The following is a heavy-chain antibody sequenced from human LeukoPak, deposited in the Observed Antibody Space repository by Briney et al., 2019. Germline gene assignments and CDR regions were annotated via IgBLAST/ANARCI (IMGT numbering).Heavy chain of an antibody. V-gene: IGHV4-59*01. CDR2: IYYSGST. CDR1: GGSISFYY. CDR3: ARGIDY. J-gene: IGHJ4*02. Sequence: SETLSLTCTVSGGSISFYYWSWTRQPPGKGLEWIGYIYYSGSTNYNPSLKSRVTISVDTSKNHFSLKLTSVTAADTAVYYCARGIDYWGQGTLVTVSS.